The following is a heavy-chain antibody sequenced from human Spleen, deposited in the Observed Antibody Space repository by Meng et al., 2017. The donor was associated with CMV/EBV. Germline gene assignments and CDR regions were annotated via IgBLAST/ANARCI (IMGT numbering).Heavy chain of an antibody. CDR3: VKDAPAITSKPGVYFDS. V-gene: IGHV3-30*02. J-gene: IGHJ4*02. D-gene: IGHD2/OR15-2a*01. CDR2: LRYDGINK. CDR1: GFSFSSYG. Sequence: GESLKISCAASGFSFSSYGMHWVRQAPDKGLEWVAFLRYDGINKNYADSVKGRFSISRDNSRNTLELQMRTLRHDDTAVYYCVKDAPAITSKPGVYFDSLGLGTLVTVSS.